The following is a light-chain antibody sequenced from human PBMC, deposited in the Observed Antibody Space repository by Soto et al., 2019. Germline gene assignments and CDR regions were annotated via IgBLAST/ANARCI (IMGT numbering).Light chain of an antibody. J-gene: IGLJ2*01. CDR3: CSYTRNITAHLI. CDR1: RASIGSNT. V-gene: IGLV1-44*01. CDR2: NNN. Sequence: QSVLTQPPSASGTPGQRVTISCSGSRASIGSNTVTWYQHLPGAAPKLLVYNNNQRPSGVPDRFSGSKSDTSASLAISGLQFEDEAVYYCCSYTRNITAHLIFGGGTKLTVL.